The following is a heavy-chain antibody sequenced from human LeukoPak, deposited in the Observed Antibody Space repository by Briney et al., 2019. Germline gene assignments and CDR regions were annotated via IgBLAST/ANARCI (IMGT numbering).Heavy chain of an antibody. Sequence: GSLRLSCAASGFTFSSYSMNWVRQAPGEGLEWVSSISSSSSYIYYADSVKGRFTISRDNAKNSLYLQMNSLRAEDTAVYYCARDKHCSSTSCYQTFDYWGQGTLVTVSS. V-gene: IGHV3-21*01. CDR2: ISSSSSYI. J-gene: IGHJ4*02. CDR1: GFTFSSYS. CDR3: ARDKHCSSTSCYQTFDY. D-gene: IGHD2-2*01.